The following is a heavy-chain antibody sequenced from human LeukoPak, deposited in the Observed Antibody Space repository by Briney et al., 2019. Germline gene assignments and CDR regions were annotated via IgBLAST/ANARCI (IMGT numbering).Heavy chain of an antibody. J-gene: IGHJ6*03. V-gene: IGHV3-30*04. CDR2: ISYDGSNK. CDR3: ARNGGPATNYYYYYYMDV. CDR1: GFTFSSYA. D-gene: IGHD2-8*01. Sequence: GGSLRLSCAASGFTFSSYAMHWVRQAPGKGLEWVAVISYDGSNKYYADSVKGRFTISRDNSKNTLYLQMNSLRAEDTAVYYCARNGGPATNYYYYYYMDVWGKGTTVTVSS.